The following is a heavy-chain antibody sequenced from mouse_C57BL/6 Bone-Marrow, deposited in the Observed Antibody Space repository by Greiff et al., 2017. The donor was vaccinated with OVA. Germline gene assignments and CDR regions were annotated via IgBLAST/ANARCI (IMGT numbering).Heavy chain of an antibody. V-gene: IGHV5-12*01. J-gene: IGHJ3*01. Sequence: EVQVVESGGGLVQPGGSLKLSCAASGFTFSDYYMYWVRQTPEKRLEWVAYISNGGGSTYYPDTVKGRFTISRDNAKNTLYLQMSRLKSEDTAMYYCAREGVRSAWFAYWGQGTLVTVSA. CDR1: GFTFSDYY. CDR3: AREGVRSAWFAY. CDR2: ISNGGGST. D-gene: IGHD1-1*01.